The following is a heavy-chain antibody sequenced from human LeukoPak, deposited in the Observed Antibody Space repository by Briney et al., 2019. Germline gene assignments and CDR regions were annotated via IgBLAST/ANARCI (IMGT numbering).Heavy chain of an antibody. D-gene: IGHD2/OR15-2a*01. CDR2: ISGSGGST. Sequence: GGSLRLSCAASGFTFSSYAMSWVRQAPGKGLEWVSAISGSGGSTYYADSVKGRFTISRDNSKNTLYLQMNSLRAEDTAVYYCAKDAFSNNGLYDAFDIWGRGTMVTVSS. CDR1: GFTFSSYA. J-gene: IGHJ3*02. CDR3: AKDAFSNNGLYDAFDI. V-gene: IGHV3-23*01.